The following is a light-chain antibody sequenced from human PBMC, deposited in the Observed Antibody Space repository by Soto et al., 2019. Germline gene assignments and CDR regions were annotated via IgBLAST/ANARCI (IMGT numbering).Light chain of an antibody. CDR1: QGVSAY. J-gene: IGKJ2*01. CDR2: SAS. Sequence: DIQMTQFPSSLSASVGDRVTITCRASQGVSAYLLWYQQRLGRAPRLLIYSASSLVSGVPSRFSGSGSGTNFTLTISRLXXXXXXXYYCQQSYRTPHTFGQGTKLETK. V-gene: IGKV1-39*01. CDR3: QQSYRTPHT.